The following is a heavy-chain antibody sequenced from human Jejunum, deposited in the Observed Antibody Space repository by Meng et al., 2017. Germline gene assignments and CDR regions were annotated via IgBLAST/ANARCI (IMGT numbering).Heavy chain of an antibody. V-gene: IGHV3-7*01. J-gene: IGHJ4*02. CDR1: GFTFSTYW. CDR3: ARDSSGYDY. D-gene: IGHD5-12*01. CDR2: IKEDGSDQ. Sequence: GGSLKISCAASGFTFSTYWMSWVRQAPGKGLEWVANIKEDGSDQYYVDSVKGRFTISRDNAKNSLYLQMNSLRAEDTAVYYCARDSSGYDYWGQGTLVTVSS.